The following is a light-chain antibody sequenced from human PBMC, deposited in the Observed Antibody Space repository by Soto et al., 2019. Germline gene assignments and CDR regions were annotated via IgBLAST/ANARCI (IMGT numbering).Light chain of an antibody. CDR2: DAS. CDR3: QQYNSYSCT. J-gene: IGKJ1*01. Sequence: DIQMTQSPPTLSASVGDRVTITCRASQSISSWLAWYQQNPGKAPKRLIYDASSLESGLPSRFSGSGSGTEFPLTISSLPPDDFANYYCQQYNSYSCTFGQGIQV. V-gene: IGKV1-5*01. CDR1: QSISSW.